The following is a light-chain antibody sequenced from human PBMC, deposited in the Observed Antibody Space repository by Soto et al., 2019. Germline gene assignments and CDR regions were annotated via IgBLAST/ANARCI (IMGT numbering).Light chain of an antibody. J-gene: IGLJ2*01. CDR3: QSYDSSLSAYVV. V-gene: IGLV1-40*01. CDR2: GNS. CDR1: SSNIGAGYD. Sequence: QSVLTQPPSVSGDPGQRVTISCTGTSSNIGAGYDVHWYQQLPGTAPKLLIYGNSNRPSGVPDRFSGSKSGTSASLAITGLQAEDEADYYCQSYDSSLSAYVVFGGGTKLTVL.